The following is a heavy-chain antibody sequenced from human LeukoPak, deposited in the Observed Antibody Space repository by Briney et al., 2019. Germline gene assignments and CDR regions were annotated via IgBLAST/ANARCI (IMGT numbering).Heavy chain of an antibody. Sequence: ASVKVSCKACGYTFTRYYMHGVRPAPGQGGAGMGIINPSGCSTRYAQKFQGRVPMTRDISTSTVYMELSSLRSEDTAVYYCAREGGDIVVVPAAERAYYFDYWGQGTLVTVSS. V-gene: IGHV1-46*01. CDR1: GYTFTRYY. CDR2: INPSGCST. J-gene: IGHJ4*02. CDR3: AREGGDIVVVPAAERAYYFDY. D-gene: IGHD2-2*01.